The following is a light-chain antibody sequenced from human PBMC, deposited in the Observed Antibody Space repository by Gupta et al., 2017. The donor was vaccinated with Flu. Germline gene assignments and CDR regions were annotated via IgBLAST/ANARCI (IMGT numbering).Light chain of an antibody. V-gene: IGKV3-15*01. CDR2: DAD. Sequence: PATRSGSPGEAPTPPGGAIKGVRTTLSWDQKKPGQAPTGLITDADTQGTGLSERFSEVGCGTEFALTISVLQSVDFAVYSCDQENKWSGTFGQGTKVEI. CDR1: KGVRTT. CDR3: DQENKWSGT. J-gene: IGKJ1*01.